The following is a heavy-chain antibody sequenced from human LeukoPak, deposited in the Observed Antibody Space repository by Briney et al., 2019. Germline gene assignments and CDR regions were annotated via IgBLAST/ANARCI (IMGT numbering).Heavy chain of an antibody. J-gene: IGHJ3*02. CDR2: IVVGSGNT. CDR3: AARGQLYDAFDI. CDR1: GFTFTSSA. Sequence: AASVKVSCKASGFTFTSSAVQWVRQARGQRLEWIGWIVVGSGNTNYAQKYQERVTITRDMSTSTAYMELSSLRSEDTAVYYCAARGQLYDAFDIWGQGTMVTVSS. V-gene: IGHV1-58*01. D-gene: IGHD1-1*01.